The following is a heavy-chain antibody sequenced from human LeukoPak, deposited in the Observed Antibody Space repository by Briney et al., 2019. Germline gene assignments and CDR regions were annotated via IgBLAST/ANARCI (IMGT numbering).Heavy chain of an antibody. V-gene: IGHV7-4-1*02. J-gene: IGHJ4*02. D-gene: IGHD3-3*01. Sequence: ASVKVSCKASGYTFTSYAMNWVRQAPGQGLEWMGWINTNTGNPTYAQGFTGRFVFSLDTSVSTAYLQISSLKAEDTAVYYCAREERNYYDFWSGYPYFDYWGQGTLVTVSS. CDR3: AREERNYYDFWSGYPYFDY. CDR1: GYTFTSYA. CDR2: INTNTGNP.